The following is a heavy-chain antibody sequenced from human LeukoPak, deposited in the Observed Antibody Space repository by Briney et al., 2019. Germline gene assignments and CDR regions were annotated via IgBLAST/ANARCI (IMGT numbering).Heavy chain of an antibody. CDR2: IYYSGST. D-gene: IGHD2-15*01. Sequence: SETLSLTCTVSGGSISSYYWSWIRQPPGKGLEWIGYIYYSGSTNYNPSLKSRVTISVDTSKNQFSLKLSSVTAADTAVYYCARYCSGGSCPEPYGMDVWGQGTTVTVSS. V-gene: IGHV4-59*08. CDR1: GGSISSYY. CDR3: ARYCSGGSCPEPYGMDV. J-gene: IGHJ6*02.